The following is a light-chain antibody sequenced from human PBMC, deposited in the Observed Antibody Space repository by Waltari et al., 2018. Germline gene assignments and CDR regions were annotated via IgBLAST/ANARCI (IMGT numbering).Light chain of an antibody. CDR2: AAS. CDR3: QQASSFPLA. J-gene: IGKJ2*01. CDR1: EGISTW. V-gene: IGKV1-12*01. Sequence: DLQMTPSPSSVAASVGDRITITCRASEGISTWLAWYQQKPGKAPKLLIYAASSLQSGVPSRFSGSGSGTDFSLTISSLQPEDFATYFCQQASSFPLAFGQGTRVEI.